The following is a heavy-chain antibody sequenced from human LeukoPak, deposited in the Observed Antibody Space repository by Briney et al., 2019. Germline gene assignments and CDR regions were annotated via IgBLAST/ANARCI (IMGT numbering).Heavy chain of an antibody. J-gene: IGHJ4*02. CDR1: GFTFSSYW. CDR3: ARRRYYDFWSGYYFDY. D-gene: IGHD3-3*01. Sequence: GGSLRLSCAASGFTFSSYWMSWVRQAPGKGLEWVANIKQDGSEKYYVDSVKGRYTISRDNAKNSLYLQMNSLRAEDTAVYYCARRRYYDFWSGYYFDYWGQGTLVTVSS. V-gene: IGHV3-7*01. CDR2: IKQDGSEK.